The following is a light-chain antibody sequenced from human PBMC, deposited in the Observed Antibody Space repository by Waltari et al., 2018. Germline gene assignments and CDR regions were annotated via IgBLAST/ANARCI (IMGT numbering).Light chain of an antibody. V-gene: IGLV6-57*04. CDR1: SGSIASNF. Sequence: NFILTQPHSVSESPGKTVTISCTRSSGSIASNFVQWYQQRPGSAPTIVIYESNQRPSAVPDRFSGSIDSSSNSASLTISGLMIEDEADYYCQSYDSSNLGLYGFGTGTKVTVL. J-gene: IGLJ1*01. CDR2: ESN. CDR3: QSYDSSNLGLYG.